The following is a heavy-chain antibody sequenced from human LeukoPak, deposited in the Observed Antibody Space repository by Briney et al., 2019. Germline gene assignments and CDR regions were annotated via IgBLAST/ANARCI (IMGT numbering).Heavy chain of an antibody. CDR3: ARLQLLYSFDY. CDR1: GGSIISSSYY. CDR2: IYYSGTT. Sequence: SETLSLTCIVSGGSIISSSYYWAWIRQPPGKGLEWIGSIYYSGTTYYNPSLKSRVTISVDTSKNQFSLKLSSVTAADTAVYYCARLQLLYSFDYWGQGTLVTVSS. J-gene: IGHJ4*02. D-gene: IGHD2-2*02. V-gene: IGHV4-39*01.